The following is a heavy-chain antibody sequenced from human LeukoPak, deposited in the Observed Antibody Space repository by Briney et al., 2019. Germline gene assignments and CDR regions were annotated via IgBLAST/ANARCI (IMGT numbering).Heavy chain of an antibody. J-gene: IGHJ4*02. D-gene: IGHD3-22*01. CDR3: ARVPHDTMIVGGGYFDY. CDR1: GYTFTSYG. Sequence: ASVKVSCKASGYTFTSYGISWVRQAPGQGLEWMGWIGVYNGNTNYAQKLQGRVTMTTDTSTSTAYMELRSLRSDDTAVYYCARVPHDTMIVGGGYFDYWGQGTLVTVSS. CDR2: IGVYNGNT. V-gene: IGHV1-18*01.